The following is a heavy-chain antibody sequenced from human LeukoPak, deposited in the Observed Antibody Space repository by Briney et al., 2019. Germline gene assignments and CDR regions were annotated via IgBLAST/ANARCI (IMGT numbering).Heavy chain of an antibody. CDR2: IYTSGST. J-gene: IGHJ4*02. V-gene: IGHV4-4*07. Sequence: NPSETLSLTCTVSGGSISGYYWGWIRQPAGKGLEWIGRIYTSGSTNYNPSLKSRVTMSVDTSKNQFSLKLSSVTAADTAVYYCAREGFVRGPDYWGQGTLVTVSS. CDR1: GGSISGYY. CDR3: AREGFVRGPDY. D-gene: IGHD2-21*01.